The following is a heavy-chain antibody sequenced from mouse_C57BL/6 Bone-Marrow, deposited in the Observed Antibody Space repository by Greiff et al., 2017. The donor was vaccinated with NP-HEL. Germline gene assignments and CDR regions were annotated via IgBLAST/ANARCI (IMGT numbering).Heavy chain of an antibody. V-gene: IGHV1-54*01. CDR3: ARYGLYYAMDY. CDR2: INPGSGGT. CDR1: GYAFTNYL. J-gene: IGHJ4*01. Sequence: VQRVESGAELVRPGTSVKVSCKASGYAFTNYLIEWVKQRPGQGLEWIGVINPGSGGTNYNEKFKGKATLTADKSSSTAYMQLSSLTSEDSAVYFCARYGLYYAMDYWGQGTSVTVSS. D-gene: IGHD1-1*02.